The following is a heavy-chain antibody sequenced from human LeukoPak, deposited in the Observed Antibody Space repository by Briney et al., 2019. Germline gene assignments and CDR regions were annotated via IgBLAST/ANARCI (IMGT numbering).Heavy chain of an antibody. CDR2: IIPIFGTA. J-gene: IGHJ6*03. CDR3: ARVNSRPNYSYSYMYV. D-gene: IGHD3-22*01. V-gene: IGHV1-69*06. Sequence: ASVKVSCKASGGTFSSYATSGVREAPGQGLEWMGGIIPIFGTANYAPKFQGRATITADKSTGTAYMEPSSLISEHTAVYYCARVNSRPNYSYSYMYVGVKGTTVTVPS. CDR1: GGTFSSYA.